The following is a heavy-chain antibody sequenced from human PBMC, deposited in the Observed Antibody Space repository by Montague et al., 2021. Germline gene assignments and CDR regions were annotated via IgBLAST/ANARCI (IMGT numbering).Heavy chain of an antibody. Sequence: SETLSLTCTVSGASITSNIYYWGWIRQSPGKGLEWIGSIYYSGNSFYQPSLKSRITMAVDTSKNRFSLKLSSVTAADTAIYYCARAFSSWYVGWFDPWGQGTLVTVSS. CDR2: IYYSGNS. V-gene: IGHV4-39*07. J-gene: IGHJ5*02. D-gene: IGHD6-13*01. CDR1: GASITSNIYY. CDR3: ARAFSSWYVGWFDP.